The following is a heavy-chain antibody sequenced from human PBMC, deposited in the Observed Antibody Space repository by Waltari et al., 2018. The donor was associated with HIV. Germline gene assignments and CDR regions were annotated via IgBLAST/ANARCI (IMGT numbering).Heavy chain of an antibody. D-gene: IGHD3-3*01. CDR1: GGSFNSYP. CDR2: IYYTGRT. V-gene: IGHV4-59*12. Sequence: QVQLQESGPGLVKPSETLSLTCTVSGGSFNSYPWSWIRQPPGKGLEWIGYIYYTGRTNCNPSLKSRVTISVDTSKNQFSLRLRSVTAADTAVYYCARGLFGVGSNWFDPWGQGILVTVSS. J-gene: IGHJ5*02. CDR3: ARGLFGVGSNWFDP.